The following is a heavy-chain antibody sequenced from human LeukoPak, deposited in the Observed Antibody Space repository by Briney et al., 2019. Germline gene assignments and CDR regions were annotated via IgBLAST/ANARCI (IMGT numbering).Heavy chain of an antibody. CDR1: GGSFSGYY. J-gene: IGHJ4*02. Sequence: PSETLSLTCAVYGGSFSGYYWSWIRQHPGKGLEWIGYIFYSGSTYYNPSLKSRVTISIDTSKNQFSLNLSSVTAADTAVYYCARTGGFGGVSNYWGQGTLVTVSS. CDR3: ARTGGFGGVSNY. D-gene: IGHD3-16*01. V-gene: IGHV4-31*11. CDR2: IFYSGST.